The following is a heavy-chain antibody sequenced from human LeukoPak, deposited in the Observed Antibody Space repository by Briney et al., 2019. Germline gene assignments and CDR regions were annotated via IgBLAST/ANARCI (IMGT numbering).Heavy chain of an antibody. CDR2: IIPILDIT. J-gene: IGHJ5*02. CDR3: ARSTEYYDSSGYLGDWFDP. D-gene: IGHD3-22*01. Sequence: GASVKVSCKASGGTFSSYTTSWVRQAPGQGLEWVGRIIPILDITNYAQKFQGRVTITADKSTSTAYMELSSLRSEDTAMYYCARSTEYYDSSGYLGDWFDPWGQGTLVTVSS. CDR1: GGTFSSYT. V-gene: IGHV1-69*02.